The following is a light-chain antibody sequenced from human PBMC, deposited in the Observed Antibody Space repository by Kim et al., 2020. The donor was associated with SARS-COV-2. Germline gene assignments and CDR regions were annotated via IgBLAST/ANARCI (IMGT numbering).Light chain of an antibody. V-gene: IGLV2-11*03. Sequence: RSAPISCTGTYNDLGGYNDVSWYQQHPGKAPKLLIYGVTERPSGVPDRFSGSKSGSTASLTISGLQAEDEADYYCCSYAGNYPLLFGGGTKVTV. CDR3: CSYAGNYPLL. CDR2: GVT. J-gene: IGLJ2*01. CDR1: YNDLGGYND.